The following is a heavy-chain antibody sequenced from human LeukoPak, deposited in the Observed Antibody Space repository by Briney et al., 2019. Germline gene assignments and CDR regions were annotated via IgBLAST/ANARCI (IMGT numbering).Heavy chain of an antibody. CDR2: IWYGGSNK. J-gene: IGHJ4*02. V-gene: IGHV3-33*03. CDR1: GFTFSSYG. Sequence: PGRTLRLSCAASGFTFSSYGRHWVRQAPGKGLEWVAVIWYGGSNKYYADSVKGRFTISGDKSKNTLYLQMNSLRAEDTAVYYCEKYNGLDYWGQGTLVTVSS. D-gene: IGHD2-8*01. CDR3: EKYNGLDY.